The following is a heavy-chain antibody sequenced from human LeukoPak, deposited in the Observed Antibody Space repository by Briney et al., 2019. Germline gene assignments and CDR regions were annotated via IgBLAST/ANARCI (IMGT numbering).Heavy chain of an antibody. CDR3: ARDRAYSGYSDY. Sequence: GGSLRLSFAASGFTFSSYTMNWFRQAPGKGLEGVSYISSSSSTIYYADSVKGRFTISGDNAKNSLYLQMNSLRAEDTAVYYCARDRAYSGYSDYWGQGTLVTVSS. CDR2: ISSSSSTI. V-gene: IGHV3-48*04. D-gene: IGHD1-26*01. J-gene: IGHJ4*02. CDR1: GFTFSSYT.